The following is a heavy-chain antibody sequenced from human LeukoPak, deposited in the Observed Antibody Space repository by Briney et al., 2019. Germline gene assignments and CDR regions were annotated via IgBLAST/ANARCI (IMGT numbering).Heavy chain of an antibody. CDR2: IYSGGST. J-gene: IGHJ3*02. D-gene: IGHD2/OR15-2a*01. V-gene: IGHV3-53*01. CDR3: ASLATLGLDAFDI. Sequence: GGSLRLSCAASGFTVSSNYMSWVRQAPGKGLEWVSVIYSGGSTYYADSVKGRFTISRDNSKNTLYLQMNSLRAEDTAVYYCASLATLGLDAFDIWGQGTMVTVSS. CDR1: GFTVSSNY.